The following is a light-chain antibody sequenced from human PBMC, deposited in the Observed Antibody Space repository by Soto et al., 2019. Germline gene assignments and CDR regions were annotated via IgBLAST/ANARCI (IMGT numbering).Light chain of an antibody. Sequence: QSALTQPASVSGSPGQSITISCTGTSSDVGRYNFVSWYQQHPGKAPKLMIYDVSIRPSGVSNRFSGSKSGNTASLTISGLQAEDEADYYCCSYSISSTLWVFGGGTKLTVL. CDR2: DVS. CDR3: CSYSISSTLWV. J-gene: IGLJ3*02. CDR1: SSDVGRYNF. V-gene: IGLV2-14*01.